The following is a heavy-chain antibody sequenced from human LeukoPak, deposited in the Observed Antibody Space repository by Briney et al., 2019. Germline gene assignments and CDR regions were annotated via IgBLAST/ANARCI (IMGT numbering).Heavy chain of an antibody. CDR2: LNPNSGNA. Sequence: ASVKVSCKASGGTFSSYDIGWVRQATGQGLEWMGWLNPNSGNAGYAQKFQGRVTISRNTSISTAYMELSSLRSDDTAIYYCARRKFLGWFDPWGQGTLVTVSS. J-gene: IGHJ5*02. D-gene: IGHD7-27*01. CDR3: ARRKFLGWFDP. V-gene: IGHV1-8*03. CDR1: GGTFSSYD.